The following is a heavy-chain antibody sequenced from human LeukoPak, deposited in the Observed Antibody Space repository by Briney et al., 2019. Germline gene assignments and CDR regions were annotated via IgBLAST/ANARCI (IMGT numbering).Heavy chain of an antibody. CDR1: GYSFSINW. J-gene: IGHJ4*02. CDR3: ARLPGARGLGTYFFDY. Sequence: GESLKISCKGSGYSFSINWIAWVRQMSGEGLELLGIIYPGDSDTRYSPSFQGQVTISVDKSIGTAYLQWTSLKASDTAMYYCARLPGARGLGTYFFDYWGQGTLVTVSS. CDR2: IYPGDSDT. D-gene: IGHD3-10*01. V-gene: IGHV5-51*01.